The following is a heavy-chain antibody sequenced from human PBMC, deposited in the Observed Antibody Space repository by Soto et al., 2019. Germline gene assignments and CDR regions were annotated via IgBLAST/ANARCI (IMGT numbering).Heavy chain of an antibody. V-gene: IGHV1-69*13. CDR1: GGTFSSYA. J-gene: IGHJ4*02. Sequence: SVKVSCKASGGTFSSYAISWVRQAPGQGLEWMGGIIPIFGTANYAQKFQGRVTITADESTSTAYMELSSLRSEDTAVYYCASLSPGGPTVVTGPNDYWGQGTLVTVSS. D-gene: IGHD4-17*01. CDR3: ASLSPGGPTVVTGPNDY. CDR2: IIPIFGTA.